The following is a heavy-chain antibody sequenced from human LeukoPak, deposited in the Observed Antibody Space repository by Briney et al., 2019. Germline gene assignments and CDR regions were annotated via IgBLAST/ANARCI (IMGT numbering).Heavy chain of an antibody. CDR1: GYSISNGYY. Sequence: SETLSLTCTVSGYSISNGYYWGWIRQPPGKGLEWIGHIYHSGITFYNPSLKSRPTISLDTSKNQFSLRLTSVTAADTAVYYFAKRSSGSSFDYWGQGTLVTVSS. V-gene: IGHV4-38-2*02. CDR2: IYHSGIT. J-gene: IGHJ4*02. D-gene: IGHD1-26*01. CDR3: AKRSSGSSFDY.